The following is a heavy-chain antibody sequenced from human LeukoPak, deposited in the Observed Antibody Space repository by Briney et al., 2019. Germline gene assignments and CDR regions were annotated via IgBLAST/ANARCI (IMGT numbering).Heavy chain of an antibody. V-gene: IGHV4-34*01. D-gene: IGHD6-19*01. CDR3: ARASRVAGTIDY. Sequence: PSETLSLTCAVYGGSFSGYYWSWIRQPPGKGLEWIGEINHSGGTNYNPSLKSRVTISVDTSKNQFSLKLSSVTAADTAVYYCARASRVAGTIDYWGQGTLVTVSS. J-gene: IGHJ4*02. CDR1: GGSFSGYY. CDR2: INHSGGT.